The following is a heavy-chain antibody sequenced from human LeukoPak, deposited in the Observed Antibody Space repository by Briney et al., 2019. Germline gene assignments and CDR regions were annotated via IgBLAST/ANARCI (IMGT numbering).Heavy chain of an antibody. CDR1: GFTFGDYA. CDR3: TSSAPEYYDYVWGSYRYNDPI. Sequence: PGGSLRLSCTASGFTFGDYAMSWVRQAPGKGLEWVGFIRSKAYGGTTEYAASVKGRFTISRDDSKSIAYLQMNSLKTEDTAVYYCTSSAPEYYDYVWGSYRYNDPIWGQGTLVTVSS. CDR2: IRSKAYGGTT. V-gene: IGHV3-49*04. D-gene: IGHD3-16*02. J-gene: IGHJ4*02.